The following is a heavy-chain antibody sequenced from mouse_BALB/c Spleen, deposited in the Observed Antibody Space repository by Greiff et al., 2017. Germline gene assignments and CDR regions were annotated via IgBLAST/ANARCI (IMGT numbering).Heavy chain of an antibody. CDR3: ARKADYDYDGYFDY. Sequence: QVQLKQPGAELVKPGASVKLSCKASGYTFTSYWMHWVKQRPGQGLEWIGEINPSNGRTNYNEKFKSKATLTVDKSSSTAYMQLSSLTSEDSAVYYCARKADYDYDGYFDYWGQGTTLTVSS. D-gene: IGHD2-4*01. CDR2: INPSNGRT. J-gene: IGHJ2*01. CDR1: GYTFTSYW. V-gene: IGHV1S81*02.